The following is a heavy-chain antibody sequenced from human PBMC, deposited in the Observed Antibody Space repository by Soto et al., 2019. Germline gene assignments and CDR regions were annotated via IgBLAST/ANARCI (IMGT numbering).Heavy chain of an antibody. CDR2: INSDGSST. Sequence: GESLKISCAASGFTFSSYWMHWVRQAPGKGLVWVSRINSDGSSTSYADSVKGRFTISRDNAKNTLYLQMNSLRAEDTAVYYCARAKGGDLFDYWGQGTLVTVSS. CDR3: ARAKGGDLFDY. J-gene: IGHJ4*02. D-gene: IGHD2-21*02. CDR1: GFTFSSYW. V-gene: IGHV3-74*01.